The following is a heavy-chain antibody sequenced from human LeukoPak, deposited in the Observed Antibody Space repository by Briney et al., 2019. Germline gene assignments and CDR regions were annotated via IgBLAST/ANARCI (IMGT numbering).Heavy chain of an antibody. CDR2: ISGSGDTT. Sequence: GGSLRLSCSGTGFTFSNYAMSWVRQAPGKGLEWVSVISGSGDTTEYADSVKSRFAISRDNSDNTVYLEMNRLRVEDTAVYYCARGGPSVKMIRGDFDHWGQGTLVTVSS. V-gene: IGHV3-23*01. CDR3: ARGGPSVKMIRGDFDH. CDR1: GFTFSNYA. D-gene: IGHD3-10*01. J-gene: IGHJ4*02.